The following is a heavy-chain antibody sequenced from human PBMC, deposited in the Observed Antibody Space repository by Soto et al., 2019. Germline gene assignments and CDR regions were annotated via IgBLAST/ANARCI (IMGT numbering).Heavy chain of an antibody. CDR3: VRVAFKNKYDFDS. J-gene: IGHJ4*02. V-gene: IGHV1-2*02. Sequence: QVQLVQSGAEVKKPGASVKVSCKASGYTFNSYYIHWVRQAPGQGLEWMGWINPNSDVTGYAQSFQDRITMTRDRAITTAYMELTRLRSDDTAVYYGVRVAFKNKYDFDSWGQGTLITVS. D-gene: IGHD2-2*01. CDR2: INPNSDVT. CDR1: GYTFNSYY.